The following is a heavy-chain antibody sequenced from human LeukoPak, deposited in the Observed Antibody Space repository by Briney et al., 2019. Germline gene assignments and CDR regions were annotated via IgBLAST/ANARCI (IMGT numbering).Heavy chain of an antibody. D-gene: IGHD1-26*01. J-gene: IGHJ4*02. CDR1: GFTFSSYG. CDR2: ISYDGSNK. V-gene: IGHV3-30*18. Sequence: GGSLRLSCAASGFTFSSYGMHWVRQAPRKGLEWVAVISYDGSNKYYADSVKGRFTISRDNSKNTLYLQMNSLRAEDTAVYYCAKDRAFIVGATALDYWGQGTLVTVSS. CDR3: AKDRAFIVGATALDY.